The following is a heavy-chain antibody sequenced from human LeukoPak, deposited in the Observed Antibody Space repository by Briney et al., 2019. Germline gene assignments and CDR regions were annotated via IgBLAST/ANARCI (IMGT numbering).Heavy chain of an antibody. CDR1: GGSISSYY. D-gene: IGHD6-6*01. J-gene: IGHJ6*03. CDR2: IYYSGST. CDR3: ARHGKGSSNYYYMDV. Sequence: PSETQSLTCTVSGGSISSYYWSWIRQPPGKGLEWIGYIYYSGSTNYNPSLKSRVTISVDTSKNQFSLKLSSVTAADTAVYYCARHGKGSSNYYYMDVWGKGTTVTVSS. V-gene: IGHV4-59*08.